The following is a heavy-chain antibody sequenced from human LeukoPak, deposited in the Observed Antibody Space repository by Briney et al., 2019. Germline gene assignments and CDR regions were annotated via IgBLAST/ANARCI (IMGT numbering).Heavy chain of an antibody. Sequence: SETLSLTCAVYGGSFSGYYWSWIRQPPGKGLEWIGEINHSGSTNYNPSLKSRVTISVDTSKNQFSLKLSSVTAADTAVYYRARREQWLVRGAFDIWGQGTMVTVSS. CDR2: INHSGST. V-gene: IGHV4-34*01. D-gene: IGHD6-19*01. J-gene: IGHJ3*02. CDR1: GGSFSGYY. CDR3: ARREQWLVRGAFDI.